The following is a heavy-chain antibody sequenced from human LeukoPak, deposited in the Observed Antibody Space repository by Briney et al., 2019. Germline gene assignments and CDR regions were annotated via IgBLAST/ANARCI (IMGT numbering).Heavy chain of an antibody. J-gene: IGHJ4*02. CDR2: INPSGGST. V-gene: IGHV1-46*01. CDR1: GYTLTSYY. Sequence: ASVTVSCKASGYTLTSYYMHWVRQAPGQGLEWMGIINPSGGSTSYAQKFQGRVTMTRDMSTSTVYMELSSLRSEDTAIYYCAKEVVGTIIWGQGTLVTVSS. D-gene: IGHD1-26*01. CDR3: AKEVVGTII.